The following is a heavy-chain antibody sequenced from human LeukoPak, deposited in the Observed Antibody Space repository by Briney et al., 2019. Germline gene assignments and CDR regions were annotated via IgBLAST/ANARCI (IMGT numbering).Heavy chain of an antibody. Sequence: SSETLSLTCAVSGGSISSPSCWSWVRQPPGRGLEWIGNIYHSGSTNYNPSLKSRVTISLDKSKNQFSLNLSSVTAADTAVYYCARGPPTVTMVRGAIDYWGQGTLVTVSS. J-gene: IGHJ4*02. CDR2: IYHSGST. V-gene: IGHV4-4*02. CDR1: GGSISSPSC. CDR3: ARGPPTVTMVRGAIDY. D-gene: IGHD3-10*01.